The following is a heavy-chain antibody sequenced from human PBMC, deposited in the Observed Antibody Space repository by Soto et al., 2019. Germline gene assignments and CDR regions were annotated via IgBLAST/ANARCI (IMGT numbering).Heavy chain of an antibody. J-gene: IGHJ4*02. D-gene: IGHD3-10*01. CDR3: ARGFGRVNY. CDR1: GFTFNDFD. Sequence: EVQLLESGGGLVQPGGSLRLSCGVSGFTFNDFDMNWVRQAPGKGPEWLAYIDGSGATKKYADSVRGRFTISRDNPNKSLFLQMSSMRAADTAIYYCARGFGRVNYWGQGPLVYVSS. V-gene: IGHV3-48*03. CDR2: IDGSGATK.